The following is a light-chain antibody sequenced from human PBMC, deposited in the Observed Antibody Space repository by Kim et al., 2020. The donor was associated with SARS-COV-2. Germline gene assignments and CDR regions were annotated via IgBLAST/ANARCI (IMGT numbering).Light chain of an antibody. CDR3: ASWDDTMSGWV. Sequence: GQRVTISCSGSSANIGSNTVNWYHQVPGTAPKVLIYNNNKRPSGVPDRFSASKSGASASLAISGLQSEDEADYYCASWDDTMSGWVFGGGTQLTVL. CDR1: SANIGSNT. V-gene: IGLV1-44*01. CDR2: NNN. J-gene: IGLJ3*02.